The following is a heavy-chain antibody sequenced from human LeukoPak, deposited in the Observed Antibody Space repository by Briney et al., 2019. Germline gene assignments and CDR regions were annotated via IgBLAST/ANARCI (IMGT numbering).Heavy chain of an antibody. V-gene: IGHV3-30-3*01. CDR2: ISYDGSNK. D-gene: IGHD2-2*01. Sequence: GGSLRLSCAASGFTFSSYAMHWVRQAPGKGLEWVAVISYDGSNKYYADSVKGRFTISRDNTKNTLYLQMNSLRPEDTAVYYCARGYCTSTSCSPPSPWGQGTLVTVSS. J-gene: IGHJ5*02. CDR1: GFTFSSYA. CDR3: ARGYCTSTSCSPPSP.